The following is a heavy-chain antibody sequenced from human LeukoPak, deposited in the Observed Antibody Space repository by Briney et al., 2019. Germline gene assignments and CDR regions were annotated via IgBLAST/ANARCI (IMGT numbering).Heavy chain of an antibody. V-gene: IGHV3-11*01. D-gene: IGHD3-3*01. CDR2: ISSSGSTI. Sequence: PGGSLRLSCVASGFTFSDYYMSWIRQAPGKGLEWVSYISSSGSTIYYADSVKGRFTISRDNAKNSLYLQMNSLRAEDTAVYYCARENVDYDFWSGRIRYYFDYWGQGTLVTVSS. J-gene: IGHJ4*01. CDR1: GFTFSDYY. CDR3: ARENVDYDFWSGRIRYYFDY.